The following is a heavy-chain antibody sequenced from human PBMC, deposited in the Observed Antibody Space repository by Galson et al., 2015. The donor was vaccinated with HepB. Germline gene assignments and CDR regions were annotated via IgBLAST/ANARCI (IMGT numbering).Heavy chain of an antibody. J-gene: IGHJ3*02. CDR3: TKDMGDYWTGGVFEI. Sequence: SLRLSCAASGFMFDDYGMHWVRQAPGKGLEWVSGISWNSGSIGYADSVRGRFSISRDNAKNSLDLQMNSLRAEDTAFYYCTKDMGDYWTGGVFEIWGQGTVVTVSS. CDR2: ISWNSGSI. V-gene: IGHV3-9*01. CDR1: GFMFDDYG. D-gene: IGHD2-8*02.